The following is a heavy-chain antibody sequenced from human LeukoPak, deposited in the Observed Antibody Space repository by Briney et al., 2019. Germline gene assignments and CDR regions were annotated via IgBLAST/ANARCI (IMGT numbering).Heavy chain of an antibody. CDR3: ARDPQGATTVTTTVGY. D-gene: IGHD4-17*01. V-gene: IGHV1-46*01. CDR1: GYTFTSYY. CDR2: INPSGGST. Sequence: ASVKVSCKASGYTFTSYYMHWVRQAPGQGLEWMGIINPSGGSTSYAQKFQGRVTMTRDTSTSTVYMELSSLRSEDTAVYYCARDPQGATTVTTTVGYWGQGTLVTVSS. J-gene: IGHJ4*02.